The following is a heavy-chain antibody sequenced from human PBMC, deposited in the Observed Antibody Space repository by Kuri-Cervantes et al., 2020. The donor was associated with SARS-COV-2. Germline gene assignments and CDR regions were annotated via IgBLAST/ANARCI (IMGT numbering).Heavy chain of an antibody. CDR2: IYPGDSDT. CDR1: GYSFTSYW. CDR3: ARRSSGEYNYYYMDV. D-gene: IGHD7-27*01. Sequence: GESLKISCKGSGYSFTSYWIGWVRQMPGKGLEWMGIIYPGDSDTRYSPSFQGQVTISADKSISTAYLQWSSLKASDTAMYYCARRSSGEYNYYYMDVWGKGTTVTVSS. V-gene: IGHV5-51*01. J-gene: IGHJ6*03.